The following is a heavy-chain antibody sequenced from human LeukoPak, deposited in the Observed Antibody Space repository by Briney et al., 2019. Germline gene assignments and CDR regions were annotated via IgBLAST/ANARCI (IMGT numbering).Heavy chain of an antibody. CDR3: ARQRRVRGAKEVYYYYYYYMDV. J-gene: IGHJ6*03. Sequence: PSETLSLTCTVYGGSFSGYYWSWIRQPPGKGLEWIGEINHSGSTNYNPSLKSRVTISVDTSKNQFSLKLSSVTAADTAVYYCARQRRVRGAKEVYYYYYYYMDVWGKGTTVTISS. CDR2: INHSGST. V-gene: IGHV4-34*01. D-gene: IGHD3-10*01. CDR1: GGSFSGYY.